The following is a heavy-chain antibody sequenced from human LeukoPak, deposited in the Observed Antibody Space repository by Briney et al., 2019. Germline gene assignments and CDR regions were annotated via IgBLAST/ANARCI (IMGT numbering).Heavy chain of an antibody. J-gene: IGHJ4*02. V-gene: IGHV3-33*01. CDR2: IWYDGSNK. CDR3: ARDTQLLFPMLRITTIDY. D-gene: IGHD2-2*01. Sequence: GGSLRLSCAASGFTFSSYGMHWVRQAPGKGLEWVAVIWYDGSNKYYADSVKGRFTISRDNSKNTLYLQMNSLRAEDTAVYYCARDTQLLFPMLRITTIDYWGQGTLVTVSS. CDR1: GFTFSSYG.